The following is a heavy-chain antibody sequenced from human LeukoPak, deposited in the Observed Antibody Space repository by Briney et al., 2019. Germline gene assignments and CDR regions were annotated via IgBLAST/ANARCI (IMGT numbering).Heavy chain of an antibody. CDR3: ARLIRDYRQYYFDF. CDR2: IHHDGST. CDR1: GGSISSYY. Sequence: SETLSLTCTVSGGSISSYYWSWIRQSPGKGPEWIGEIHHDGSTNYNPSLMSRVTISVDTSKNQFSLDLTSVTAADAAVYYCARLIRDYRQYYFDFWGQGTLVTVSS. D-gene: IGHD4-11*01. J-gene: IGHJ4*02. V-gene: IGHV4-34*01.